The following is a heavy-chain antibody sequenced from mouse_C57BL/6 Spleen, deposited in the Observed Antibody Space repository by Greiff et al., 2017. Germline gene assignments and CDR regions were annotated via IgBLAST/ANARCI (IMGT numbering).Heavy chain of an antibody. CDR1: GYTFTSYT. V-gene: IGHV1-4*01. Sequence: VKVVESGAELARPGASVKMSCKASGYTFTSYTMHWVKQRPGQGLEWIGYINPSSGYTKYNQKFKDKATLTADKSSSTAYMQLSSLTSEDAAVYYCARWGSSGYGYWGQGTTLTVSS. CDR2: INPSSGYT. J-gene: IGHJ2*01. D-gene: IGHD3-2*02. CDR3: ARWGSSGYGY.